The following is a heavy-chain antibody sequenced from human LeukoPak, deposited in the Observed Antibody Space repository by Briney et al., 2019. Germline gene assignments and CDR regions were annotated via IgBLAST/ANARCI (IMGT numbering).Heavy chain of an antibody. CDR1: GYSFTTFG. CDR2: ISVYNGHT. CDR3: ARNGSGSYGY. V-gene: IGHV1-18*01. D-gene: IGHD3-10*01. Sequence: ASAKVSCKASGYSFTTFGISWVRQAPGQGLEWMGWISVYNGHTNYAPKLQGRVTMTTDTSTSTAYMELRSLTSDDTAVYYCARNGSGSYGYWGQGTLVIVSS. J-gene: IGHJ4*02.